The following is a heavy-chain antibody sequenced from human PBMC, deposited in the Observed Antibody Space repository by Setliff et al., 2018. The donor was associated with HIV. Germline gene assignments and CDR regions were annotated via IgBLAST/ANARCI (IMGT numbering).Heavy chain of an antibody. CDR3: ARDRFCRRGGCYEPNWFDP. CDR2: IIPLFSKS. Sequence: SVKVSCKASGGNFSTYGISWVRQAPGQGLEWMGGIIPLFSKSNNAQKFQVRVTITADESSSTAYMELKSLRSEDSAVYYCARDRFCRRGGCYEPNWFDPWGQGTLVTVSS. J-gene: IGHJ5*02. D-gene: IGHD2-15*01. CDR1: GGNFSTYG. V-gene: IGHV1-69*13.